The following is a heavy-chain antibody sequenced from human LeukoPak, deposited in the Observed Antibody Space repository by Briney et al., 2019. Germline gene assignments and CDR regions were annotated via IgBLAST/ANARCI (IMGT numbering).Heavy chain of an antibody. CDR3: AGGSWFDP. J-gene: IGHJ5*02. V-gene: IGHV4-59*08. CDR2: IYYSGST. CDR1: GGSISSYY. D-gene: IGHD1-1*01. Sequence: SGTLSLTCTVSGGSISSYYWSWIRQPPGKGLEWIGYIYYSGSTNYNPSLKSRVTISVDTSKNQFSLKLSSVTAADTAVYYCAGGSWFDPWGQGTLVTVSS.